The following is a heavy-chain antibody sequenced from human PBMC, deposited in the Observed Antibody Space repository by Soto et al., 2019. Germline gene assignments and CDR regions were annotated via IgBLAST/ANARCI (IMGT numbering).Heavy chain of an antibody. CDR2: INWNGDST. D-gene: IGHD3-10*01. CDR1: GFRFDDYG. J-gene: IGHJ4*02. Sequence: PGGSLRLSCAASGFRFDDYGMGWVRQVPGKGLEWVSGINWNGDSTGYADSVKGRFTISRDKAKNSLYLQMNSLRDEDTALYYCAKSRNSRLYFYDYWGQGTLVTVSS. V-gene: IGHV3-20*04. CDR3: AKSRNSRLYFYDY.